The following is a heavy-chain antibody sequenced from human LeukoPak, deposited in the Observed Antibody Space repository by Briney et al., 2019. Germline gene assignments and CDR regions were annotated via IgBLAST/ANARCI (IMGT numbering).Heavy chain of an antibody. V-gene: IGHV3-23*01. D-gene: IGHD3-22*01. CDR3: AKASSGYYAFGY. J-gene: IGHJ4*02. CDR2: IAPGGHSS. Sequence: GGSLRLSCAASGYSLSGYAMSWVRQAPGKGLEWVSTIAPGGHSSYYADSVKGRFTISSDISEKTLNLQMSSLRVEDTAVYYCAKASSGYYAFGYWGQGTLVTVSP. CDR1: GYSLSGYA.